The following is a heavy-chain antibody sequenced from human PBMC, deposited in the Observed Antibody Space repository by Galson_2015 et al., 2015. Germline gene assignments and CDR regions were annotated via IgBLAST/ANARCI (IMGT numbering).Heavy chain of an antibody. D-gene: IGHD3-10*01. CDR2: IKQDGSEK. J-gene: IGHJ4*02. CDR1: GFTFSNYW. Sequence: SLRLSCAASGFTFSNYWMSWVRQAPGKGLEWVANIKQDGSEKYYVDSVKGRFTISGDNAKNSPYLQMNSLRAEDTAIYYCASQTWTGYFDYWGQGILVTVSS. V-gene: IGHV3-7*03. CDR3: ASQTWTGYFDY.